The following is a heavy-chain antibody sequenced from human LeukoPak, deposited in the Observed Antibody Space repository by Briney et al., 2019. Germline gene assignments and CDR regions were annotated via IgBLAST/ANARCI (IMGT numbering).Heavy chain of an antibody. CDR1: GFTFSSYG. D-gene: IGHD4-23*01. CDR3: AKDLRDYGGNSLDAFDI. CDR2: ISYDGSNK. J-gene: IGHJ3*02. Sequence: GGSLRLSCAASGFTFSSYGMHWVRQAPGKGLEWVAVISYDGSNKYYADSVKGRFTISRDNSKNTLYLQMNSLRAEDTAVYYCAKDLRDYGGNSLDAFDIWGQGTMVTVSS. V-gene: IGHV3-30*18.